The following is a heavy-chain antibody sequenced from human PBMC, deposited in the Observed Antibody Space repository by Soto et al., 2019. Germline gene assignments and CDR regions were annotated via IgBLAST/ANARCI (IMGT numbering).Heavy chain of an antibody. Sequence: ASETLSLTCTVTGGSIRSYYWSWIRQPPGKGLEWIGYIYYSGSTNYNPSLKSRVTISVDTSKNQFSLKMSSVTAADTVVYYCARLETRYYFDYWGQGTLVTVS. J-gene: IGHJ4*02. CDR2: IYYSGST. D-gene: IGHD1-1*01. V-gene: IGHV4-59*01. CDR3: ARLETRYYFDY. CDR1: GGSIRSYY.